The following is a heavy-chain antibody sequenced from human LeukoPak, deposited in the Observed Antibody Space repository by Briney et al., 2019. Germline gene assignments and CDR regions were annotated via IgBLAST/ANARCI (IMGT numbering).Heavy chain of an antibody. CDR2: ISYDGSNK. D-gene: IGHD2-2*01. CDR1: GFTFSSYA. J-gene: IGHJ6*02. CDR3: ARVRGDIVVVPAGLYGMDV. Sequence: GGSLRLSRAASGFTFSSYAMHWVRQAPGKGLEWVAVISYDGSNKYYADSVQGRFTISRDNSKNTLYLQMNSLRAEDTAVYYCARVRGDIVVVPAGLYGMDVWGQGTTVAVSS. V-gene: IGHV3-30-3*01.